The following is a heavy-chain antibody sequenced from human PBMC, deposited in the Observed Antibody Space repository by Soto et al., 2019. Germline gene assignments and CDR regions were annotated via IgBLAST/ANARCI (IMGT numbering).Heavy chain of an antibody. CDR1: GFTFSSYA. V-gene: IGHV3-30-3*01. CDR2: ISHDGINK. CDR3: GRCTSTSCHLGSDY. J-gene: IGHJ4*02. D-gene: IGHD2-2*01. Sequence: VGSLRLSCAASGFTFSSYAMNWVRQAPGNGLEWVALISHDGINKYYADSVRGRFTISRDSSTNTLYLQMNSLRAADTAVYYCGRCTSTSCHLGSDYWGQGTLVTVSS.